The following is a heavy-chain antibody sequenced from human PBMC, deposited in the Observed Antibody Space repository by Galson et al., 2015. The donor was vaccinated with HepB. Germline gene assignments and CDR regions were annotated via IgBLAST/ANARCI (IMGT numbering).Heavy chain of an antibody. CDR1: GFTFSSYA. CDR3: ARGRGCSSTSCFEDYYYYYMDV. Sequence: SVKVSCKASGFTFSSYAISWVRQAPGQGLEWMGGIITIFGTANHAQKFQRGVTITANESTSTAYMEQSKLRSEDTAVYYCARGRGCSSTSCFEDYYYYYMDVWGKGTTVTVSS. J-gene: IGHJ6*03. D-gene: IGHD2-2*01. CDR2: IITIFGTA. V-gene: IGHV1-69*13.